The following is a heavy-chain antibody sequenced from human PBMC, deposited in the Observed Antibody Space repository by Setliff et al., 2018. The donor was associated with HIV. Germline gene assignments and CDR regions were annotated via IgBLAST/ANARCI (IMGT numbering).Heavy chain of an antibody. Sequence: SETLSLTCTVSGDPISTYYWSWVRKPPGKGLEWIGYVYYSGSTSYSPSLRGRVTMSVDPSKNQFSPKLNSVTAADTAIYYCARGNYDTSDYYTNFYYYYMDVWGKGTAVTVSS. CDR3: ARGNYDTSDYYTNFYYYYMDV. D-gene: IGHD3-22*01. J-gene: IGHJ6*03. CDR2: VYYSGST. CDR1: GDPISTYY. V-gene: IGHV4-59*01.